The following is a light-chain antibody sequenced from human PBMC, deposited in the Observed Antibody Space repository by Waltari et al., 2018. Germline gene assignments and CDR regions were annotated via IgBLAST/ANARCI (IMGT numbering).Light chain of an antibody. CDR3: QQYGSSPFT. V-gene: IGKV3-20*01. CDR2: GAS. CDR1: QSVSSSY. J-gene: IGKJ3*01. Sequence: EIVLTQSPGTLSLSPGERATLSCRASQSVSSSYLAWYQQKPGQAPRLLIYGASLSATGIPDRVSGSGSGTDFTLTISRLEPEDLAVYYCQQYGSSPFTFGPGTKVDIK.